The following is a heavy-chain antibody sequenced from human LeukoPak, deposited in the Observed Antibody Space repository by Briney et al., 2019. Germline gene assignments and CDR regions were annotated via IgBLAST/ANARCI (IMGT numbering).Heavy chain of an antibody. CDR2: IKGKTDGGTT. V-gene: IGHV3-15*01. CDR3: TTDSGSLVHPLDYGDYVSPTGFDY. J-gene: IGHJ4*02. CDR1: GFTFSGSA. Sequence: GGSLRLSCAASGFTFSGSAMHWVRQASGKGLEWVGRIKGKTDGGTTDYAAPVKGRFTISRDDSKNTLYLQMNSLKTEDTAVYYCTTDSGSLVHPLDYGDYVSPTGFDYWGQGTLVTVSS. D-gene: IGHD4-17*01.